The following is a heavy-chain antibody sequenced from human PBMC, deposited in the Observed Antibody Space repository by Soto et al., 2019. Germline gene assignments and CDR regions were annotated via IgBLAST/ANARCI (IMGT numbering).Heavy chain of an antibody. CDR3: ARERSSSSMFDP. CDR1: GGSTSSGGYY. J-gene: IGHJ5*02. V-gene: IGHV4-31*03. CDR2: IYYSGST. D-gene: IGHD6-6*01. Sequence: SETLSLTCTVSGGSTSSGGYYWSWIRQHPGKGLEWIGYIYYSGSTYYSPSLKSRVTISVDTSKSQFSLKLSSVTAADTAVYYCARERSSSSMFDPWGQGTLVTVSS.